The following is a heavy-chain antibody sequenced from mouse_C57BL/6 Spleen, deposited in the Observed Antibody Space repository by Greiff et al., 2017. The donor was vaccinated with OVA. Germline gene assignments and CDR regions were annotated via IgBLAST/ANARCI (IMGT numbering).Heavy chain of an antibody. D-gene: IGHD1-1*01. J-gene: IGHJ1*03. CDR1: GYTFTSYG. CDR3: ASPYYGSSSYWYFDV. Sequence: QVQLKQSGAELARPGASVKLSCKASGYTFTSYGISWVKQRTGQGLEWIGEIYPRSGNTYYNEKFKGKATLTADKSSSTAYMELRSLTSEYSAVYFCASPYYGSSSYWYFDVWGTGTTVTVSS. CDR2: IYPRSGNT. V-gene: IGHV1-81*01.